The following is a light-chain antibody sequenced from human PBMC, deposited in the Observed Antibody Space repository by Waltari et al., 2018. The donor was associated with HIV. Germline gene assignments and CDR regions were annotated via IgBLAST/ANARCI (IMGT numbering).Light chain of an antibody. V-gene: IGLV1-40*01. CDR3: QSYDSSLSGYVV. J-gene: IGLJ2*01. Sequence: QSVLTQPPSVSGAPGQRVTISCTGSSSNIGAGYDVHWYQQLPGTAPNLLIYGNSTRPSGVPDRFSGSKSGTSASLAITGLQAEDEADYYCQSYDSSLSGYVVFGGGTKLTVL. CDR1: SSNIGAGYD. CDR2: GNS.